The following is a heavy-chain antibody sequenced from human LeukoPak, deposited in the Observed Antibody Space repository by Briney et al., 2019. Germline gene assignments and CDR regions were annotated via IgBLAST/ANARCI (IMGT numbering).Heavy chain of an antibody. CDR2: IDTDGSRT. CDR1: GFTFSDYW. J-gene: IGHJ6*02. V-gene: IGHV3-74*01. CDR3: ARDRYYDSSGYYGTGLYYYGMDV. D-gene: IGHD3-22*01. Sequence: GGSLRLSCAASGFTFSDYWMYWGRQAPGKGLEWVSRIDTDGSRTNYADSVKGRITISRDNAKNTLYLQMNSLRAEDTAVYYCARDRYYDSSGYYGTGLYYYGMDVWGQGTTVTVSS.